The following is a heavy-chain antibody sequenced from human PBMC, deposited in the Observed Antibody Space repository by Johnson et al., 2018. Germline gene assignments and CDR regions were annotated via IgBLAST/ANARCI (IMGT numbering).Heavy chain of an antibody. V-gene: IGHV4-59*01. CDR3: ARDLYKEDYYYYGMDV. CDR2: IYYSGST. D-gene: IGHD1-1*01. Sequence: QVQLQESGPGLVKPSETLSLTCTVSGGSISSYYWSWIRQPPGKGLEWIGYIYYSGSTNYNPSLKSRVTISVDTSKNQFPLKPSSVTAADPAVYYCARDLYKEDYYYYGMDVWGQGTTVTVSS. CDR1: GGSISSYY. J-gene: IGHJ6*02.